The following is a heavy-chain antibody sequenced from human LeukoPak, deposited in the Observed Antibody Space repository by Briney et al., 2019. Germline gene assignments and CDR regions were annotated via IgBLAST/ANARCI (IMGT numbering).Heavy chain of an antibody. Sequence: TGGSLRLSCAASGFTFRDHYMSWIRQAPGRGLEWISYITSSGSTIYYTDSVKGRFTISRDNAKNSLYLQMNSLRAEDTAVYYCATLEDDYVWGSYRYFDYWGQGTLVTVSS. CDR2: ITSSGSTI. CDR1: GFTFRDHY. V-gene: IGHV3-11*04. D-gene: IGHD3-16*02. CDR3: ATLEDDYVWGSYRYFDY. J-gene: IGHJ4*02.